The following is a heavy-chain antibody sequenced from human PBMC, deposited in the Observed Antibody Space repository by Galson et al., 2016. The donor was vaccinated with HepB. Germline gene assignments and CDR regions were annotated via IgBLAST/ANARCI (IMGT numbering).Heavy chain of an antibody. CDR1: GFTFTSHW. V-gene: IGHV3-7*03. J-gene: IGHJ5*02. D-gene: IGHD3-3*01. CDR2: IKQDGSEE. Sequence: SLRLSCAASGFTFTSHWMAWVRHTPSKGLEWVANIKQDGSEEYYVDSVEGRFTISRDNAKNSLYLQMNSLRAEDTALYYCARDFLFAHDLWGPGTLVTVSS. CDR3: ARDFLFAHDL.